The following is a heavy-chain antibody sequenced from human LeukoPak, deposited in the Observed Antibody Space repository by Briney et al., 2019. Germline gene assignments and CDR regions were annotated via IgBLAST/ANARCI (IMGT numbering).Heavy chain of an antibody. D-gene: IGHD4-17*01. CDR1: GGSIRSGGYS. CDR2: IYHSGST. Sequence: PSQTLSLTCAVSGGSIRSGGYSWSWIRQPPGKGLEWIGYIYHSGSTYYYPSLKSRVTISVDRSKNQFSLKLSSVTAADTAVYYCARIRLRGPYYYGMDVWGKGTTVTVSP. V-gene: IGHV4-30-2*01. CDR3: ARIRLRGPYYYGMDV. J-gene: IGHJ6*04.